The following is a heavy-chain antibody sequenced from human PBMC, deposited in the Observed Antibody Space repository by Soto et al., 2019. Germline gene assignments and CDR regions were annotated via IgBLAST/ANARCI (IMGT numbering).Heavy chain of an antibody. D-gene: IGHD6-19*01. Sequence: GGSLRLSCAASGFTFRSFTMNWVRQAPAKGLEWVALISYDGTDKYYADSVKGRFSISRDNSKQTLSLQMDSLRPEDTAVYYCAKDFGAWSDSWGQGTLVNVSS. CDR2: ISYDGTDK. CDR3: AKDFGAWSDS. J-gene: IGHJ5*02. V-gene: IGHV3-30*18. CDR1: GFTFRSFT.